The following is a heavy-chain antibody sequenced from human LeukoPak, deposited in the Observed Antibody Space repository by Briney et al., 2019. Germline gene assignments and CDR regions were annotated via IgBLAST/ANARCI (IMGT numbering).Heavy chain of an antibody. CDR1: GDSVSSNSAA. CDR2: TYRRSKWSN. V-gene: IGHV6-1*01. J-gene: IGHJ4*02. Sequence: SQTLSLTCAISGDSVSSNSAAWNWIRQAPSRGLEWLGRTYRRSKWSNDYAPSVKSRIIINPDTSKNQFSLHLNSVTPEDTAVYYCARLHCTTSCYVDYWGQGTLVTVSS. D-gene: IGHD2-2*01. CDR3: ARLHCTTSCYVDY.